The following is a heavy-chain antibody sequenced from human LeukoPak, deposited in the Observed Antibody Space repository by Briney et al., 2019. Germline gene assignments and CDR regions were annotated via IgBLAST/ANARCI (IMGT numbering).Heavy chain of an antibody. Sequence: GGSLRLSCAASGFSFSSYGMHWVCQAPGKGLEWVAFIRYDGSNKYYADSVKGRFTISRDNSKNTMYLQMNSLRAEDTAVYYCARVMVRGVITPLDFDYWGQGTLVTVSS. V-gene: IGHV3-30*02. CDR1: GFSFSSYG. CDR3: ARVMVRGVITPLDFDY. CDR2: IRYDGSNK. J-gene: IGHJ4*02. D-gene: IGHD3-10*01.